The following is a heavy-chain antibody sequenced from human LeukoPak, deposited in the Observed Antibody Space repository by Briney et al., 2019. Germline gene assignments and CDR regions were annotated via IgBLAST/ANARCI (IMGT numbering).Heavy chain of an antibody. J-gene: IGHJ4*02. CDR3: ARGSKRSQRYSSGPGGY. D-gene: IGHD6-19*01. CDR2: INPNSGGT. CDR1: GYTFTGYY. Sequence: ASVKVSCKASGYTFTGYYMHWVRQAPGQGLEWMGWINPNSGGTNYAQKFQGRVTTTRDTSISTAYMELSRLRSDDTAVYYCARGSKRSQRYSSGPGGYWGQGTLVTVSS. V-gene: IGHV1-2*02.